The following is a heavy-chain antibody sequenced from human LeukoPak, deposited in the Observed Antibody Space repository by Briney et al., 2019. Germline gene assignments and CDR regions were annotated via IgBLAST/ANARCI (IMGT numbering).Heavy chain of an antibody. Sequence: PRASVKVSCTASGYTFTDYYIHWVRQAPGHGLEWMGWVNPHSGGTNFAQKFQGRVTMTRDTSISTAYMELSRLRSDDTAVYYCARTRTMIVAAYGYWGQGTLVTVSS. CDR1: GYTFTDYY. CDR2: VNPHSGGT. D-gene: IGHD3-22*01. J-gene: IGHJ4*02. CDR3: ARTRTMIVAAYGY. V-gene: IGHV1-2*02.